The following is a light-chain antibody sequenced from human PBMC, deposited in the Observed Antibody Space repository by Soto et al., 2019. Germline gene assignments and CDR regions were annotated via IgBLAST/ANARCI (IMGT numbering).Light chain of an antibody. J-gene: IGLJ3*02. CDR1: SSDVGGYNC. CDR3: SSYTSSSTLV. V-gene: IGLV2-14*01. Sequence: QSALTQPASVSGSPGQSITISCTGTSSDVGGYNCVSWYQQYPGKAPKLMIFEVSNRPSGVSNRFSGSKSGNTASLTISGLQAEDEADYYCSSYTSSSTLVFGGGTKLTVL. CDR2: EVS.